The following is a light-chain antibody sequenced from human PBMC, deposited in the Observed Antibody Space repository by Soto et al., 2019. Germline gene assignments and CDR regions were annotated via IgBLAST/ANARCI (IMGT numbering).Light chain of an antibody. V-gene: IGLV2-14*01. Sequence: QSALTQPASVSGSPGQSITISCTGTSSEVGGYNFVSWYQQHPGTAPKLMIYDVSNRPSGVSNRFSGSKSGNTASLTISGLQPEDEADYYCSSYTSSSTVVFGGGTKLTVL. CDR2: DVS. CDR1: SSEVGGYNF. CDR3: SSYTSSSTVV. J-gene: IGLJ2*01.